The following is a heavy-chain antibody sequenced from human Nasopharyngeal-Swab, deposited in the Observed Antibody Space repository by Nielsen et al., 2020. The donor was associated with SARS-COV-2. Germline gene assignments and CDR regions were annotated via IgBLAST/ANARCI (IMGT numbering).Heavy chain of an antibody. Sequence: GESLKISCAASGFTFSSYAMSWVRQAPGKGLEWVSAISGSGGSTYYADSVKGRFTTSRDNSKNTLYLQMNSLRAEDTAVYYCAKDTSYDFWSGYYTPMGNWFDPWGQGTLVTVSS. CDR3: AKDTSYDFWSGYYTPMGNWFDP. D-gene: IGHD3-3*01. CDR1: GFTFSSYA. CDR2: ISGSGGST. J-gene: IGHJ5*02. V-gene: IGHV3-23*01.